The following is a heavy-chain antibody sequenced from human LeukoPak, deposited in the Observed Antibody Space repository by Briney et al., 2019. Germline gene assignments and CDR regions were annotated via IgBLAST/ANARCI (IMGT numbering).Heavy chain of an antibody. CDR1: GYTFTSYG. CDR3: ARDGRYCSGGSCYSGLRRYYYYGMDV. D-gene: IGHD2-15*01. V-gene: IGHV1-8*02. Sequence: ASVKVSCKASGYTFTSYGISWVRQAPGQGLEWLGWMNPNSGNTGYAQKFQGRVTMTRNTSISTAYMELSSLRSEDTAVYYCARDGRYCSGGSCYSGLRRYYYYGMDVWGQGTTVTVSS. J-gene: IGHJ6*02. CDR2: MNPNSGNT.